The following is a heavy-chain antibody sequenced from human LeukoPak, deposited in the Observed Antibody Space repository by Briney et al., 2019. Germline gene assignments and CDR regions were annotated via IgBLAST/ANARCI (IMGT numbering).Heavy chain of an antibody. D-gene: IGHD6-13*01. CDR3: ARTMVAAANFDY. Sequence: SETLSLTCAVYGGSFSGYYWSWIRQPPGKGLEWIGEINHSGSTNYNPSPKSRVTISVDTSKNQFSLKLSSVTAADTAVYYCARTMVAAANFDYWGQGTLVTVSS. V-gene: IGHV4-34*01. CDR1: GGSFSGYY. CDR2: INHSGST. J-gene: IGHJ4*02.